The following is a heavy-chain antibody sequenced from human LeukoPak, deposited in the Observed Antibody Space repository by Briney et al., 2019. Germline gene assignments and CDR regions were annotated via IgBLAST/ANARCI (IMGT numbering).Heavy chain of an antibody. CDR3: VKDIFTMVRGVVDY. Sequence: SGGSLRLSCAASGFTFDDYAMHWVRQAPGKGLEWVSGISWNSGSIGYADSVKGRFTISRDNAKNSLYLQMNSLRAEDTALYYCVKDIFTMVRGVVDYWGQGTLVTVSS. V-gene: IGHV3-9*01. D-gene: IGHD3-10*01. CDR2: ISWNSGSI. CDR1: GFTFDDYA. J-gene: IGHJ4*02.